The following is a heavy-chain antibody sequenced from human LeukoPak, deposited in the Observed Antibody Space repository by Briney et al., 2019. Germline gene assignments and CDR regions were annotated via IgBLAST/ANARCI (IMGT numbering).Heavy chain of an antibody. V-gene: IGHV1-69*04. CDR1: GGTFSSYA. D-gene: IGHD2-2*01. J-gene: IGHJ4*02. CDR2: IIPILGIA. CDR3: ARFMYCSSTSCSTAFDY. Sequence: SVKVSCKASGGTFSSYAISWVRQASGQGLEWMGRIIPILGIANYAQKFQGRVTITADKSTSTAYMELSSLRSEDTAVYYCARFMYCSSTSCSTAFDYWGQGTLVTVSS.